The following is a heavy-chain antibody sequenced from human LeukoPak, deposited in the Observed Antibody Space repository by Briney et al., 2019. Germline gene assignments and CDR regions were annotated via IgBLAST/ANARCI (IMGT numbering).Heavy chain of an antibody. Sequence: GASVKVSCKASGGTFSSYAISWVRQAPGHGLEWMGGIIPIFGTANYAQKFQGRVTITTDESTSTAYMELSSLRSEDTAVYYCARGGPILTCSGSYYPKNFDYWGQGTLVTVSS. D-gene: IGHD1-26*01. CDR2: IIPIFGTA. CDR3: ARGGPILTCSGSYYPKNFDY. V-gene: IGHV1-69*05. CDR1: GGTFSSYA. J-gene: IGHJ4*02.